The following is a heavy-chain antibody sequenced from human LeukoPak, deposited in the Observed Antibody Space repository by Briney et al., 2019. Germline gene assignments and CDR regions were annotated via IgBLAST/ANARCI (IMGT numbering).Heavy chain of an antibody. Sequence: PSETLSLTCTVSGGSISSYYWSWIRQPPGKGLEWIGYIYYSGSTYYNPSLKSRVTISVDTSKNQFSLKLSSVTAADTAVYYCARAPLCPDYWGQGTLVTVSS. J-gene: IGHJ4*02. D-gene: IGHD3-16*01. CDR3: ARAPLCPDY. CDR1: GGSISSYY. V-gene: IGHV4-59*12. CDR2: IYYSGST.